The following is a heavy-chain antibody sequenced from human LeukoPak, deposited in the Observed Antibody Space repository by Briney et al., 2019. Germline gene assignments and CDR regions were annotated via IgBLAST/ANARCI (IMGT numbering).Heavy chain of an antibody. J-gene: IGHJ4*02. CDR2: IYYSGST. V-gene: IGHV4-59*01. D-gene: IGHD3-22*01. CDR3: ARGGVGVITTNGH. CDR1: GGSISSYY. Sequence: PSETLSLTCTVSGGSISSYYWIWIRQPPGKGLEWIGYIYYSGSTNYNPSLKSRVTISIDTSKNQFSLKLSSVTAADTAVYYCARGGVGVITTNGHWGQGTLVTVSS.